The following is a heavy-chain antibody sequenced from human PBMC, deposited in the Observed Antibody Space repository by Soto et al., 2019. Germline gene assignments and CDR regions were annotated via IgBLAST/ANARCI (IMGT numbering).Heavy chain of an antibody. Sequence: PSETLSLTCAVSGGSISSGGYSWNWIRQTSGRGLEWIGHIYHSENTFHNPSLKSRVTISLDRSRNEFSLKMRSVTAADTAVYYCASGSYEGGYFHYWGQGTLVTVSS. D-gene: IGHD1-26*01. CDR3: ASGSYEGGYFHY. V-gene: IGHV4-30-2*01. CDR2: IYHSENT. CDR1: GGSISSGGYS. J-gene: IGHJ4*02.